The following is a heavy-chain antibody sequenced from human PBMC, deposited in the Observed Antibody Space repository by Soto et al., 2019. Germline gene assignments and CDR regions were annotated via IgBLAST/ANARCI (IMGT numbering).Heavy chain of an antibody. Sequence: SVKVSCKASGGTFSSYAISWVRQAPGQGLEWMGGIIPIFGTANYAQKFQGRVTITADESTSTAYMELSSLRSEDTAVYYCARAGVRRYSYGLKGMDVWGQGTTVTVSS. D-gene: IGHD5-18*01. CDR1: GGTFSSYA. CDR2: IIPIFGTA. J-gene: IGHJ6*02. CDR3: ARAGVRRYSYGLKGMDV. V-gene: IGHV1-69*13.